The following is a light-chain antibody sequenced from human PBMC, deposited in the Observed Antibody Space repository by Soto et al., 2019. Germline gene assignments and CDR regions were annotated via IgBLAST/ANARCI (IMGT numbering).Light chain of an antibody. CDR2: GNS. CDR1: SSNIGAGYD. Sequence: QSVLTQPPSVSGAPGQRVTISCTGSSSNIGAGYDVHWYQQRPGTAPKLLIFGNSNRPSGVPDRFSGSKSGTSASLAITGLQAEDEGDYYCQSYDSTLSARYVVGTGTKVTVL. V-gene: IGLV1-40*01. J-gene: IGLJ1*01. CDR3: QSYDSTLSARYV.